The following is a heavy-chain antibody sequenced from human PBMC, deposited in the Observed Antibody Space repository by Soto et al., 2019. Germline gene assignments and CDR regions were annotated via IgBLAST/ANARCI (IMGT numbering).Heavy chain of an antibody. CDR3: ARDLFLAGFFSAWQPPL. CDR2: IKQDGSEK. Sequence: PGGSLRLSCAVSGFTFSNYWMSWVRQAPGKGLEWVANIKQDGSEKYYVDSVKGRSTISRDNAKNSLYLQMNSLRAEDTAVYYCARDLFLAGFFSAWQPPLWGQGTLVTSPQ. V-gene: IGHV3-7*01. J-gene: IGHJ4*02. CDR1: GFTFSNYW. D-gene: IGHD6-19*01.